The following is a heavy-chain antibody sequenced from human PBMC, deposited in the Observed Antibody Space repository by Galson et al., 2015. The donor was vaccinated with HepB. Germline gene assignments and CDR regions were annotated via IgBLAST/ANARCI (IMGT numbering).Heavy chain of an antibody. CDR3: ARDPPRLYDFWSGYYSTPDY. J-gene: IGHJ4*02. V-gene: IGHV3-21*01. D-gene: IGHD3-3*01. Sequence: SLRLSCAASGFTFSSYSMNWVRQAPGKGLEWVSSISSSSSYIYYADSVKGRFTISRDNAKNSLYLQMNSLRAEDTAVYYCARDPPRLYDFWSGYYSTPDYWGQGTLVTVSS. CDR2: ISSSSSYI. CDR1: GFTFSSYS.